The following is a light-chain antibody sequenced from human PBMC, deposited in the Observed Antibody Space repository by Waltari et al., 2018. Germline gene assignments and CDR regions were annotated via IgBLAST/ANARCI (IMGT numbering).Light chain of an antibody. Sequence: QSALTQPASVSGSPGQSITISCTGTSSDVGGYNYVSWYQQHPGKAPKLMIYDVSKRPSGVSDRFSGSKSGTTACLTISGLQAEDEADYYCSSYTSSSTWVFGGGTKLTVL. CDR1: SSDVGGYNY. CDR2: DVS. J-gene: IGLJ3*02. CDR3: SSYTSSSTWV. V-gene: IGLV2-14*01.